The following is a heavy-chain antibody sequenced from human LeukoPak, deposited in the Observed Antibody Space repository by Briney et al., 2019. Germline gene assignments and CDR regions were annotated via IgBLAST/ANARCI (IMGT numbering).Heavy chain of an antibody. CDR1: GSSISSYY. CDR3: AREGTAGTYLNWFDP. Sequence: PSETLSLTCTVSGSSISSYYWSWIRQPPGKGLEWIGYISYSGSTNFNPSLKSRVTISVDTSKNQFSLKLSSVTAADTAVYYCAREGTAGTYLNWFDPWGQGTLVTVSS. J-gene: IGHJ5*02. D-gene: IGHD1-1*01. V-gene: IGHV4-59*01. CDR2: ISYSGST.